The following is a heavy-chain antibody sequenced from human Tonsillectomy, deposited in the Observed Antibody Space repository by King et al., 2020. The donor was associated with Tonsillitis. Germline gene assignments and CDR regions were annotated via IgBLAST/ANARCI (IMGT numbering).Heavy chain of an antibody. CDR1: GGSISSGGHY. J-gene: IGHJ5*02. CDR2: IYYSANTYNPST. D-gene: IGHD2-15*01. Sequence: QLQESGPGLVKPSQTLSLTCIVSGGSISSGGHYWSWIRQHPGKGLEWIGYIYYSANTYNPSTYYDPSLKGRVTISVDTSKNQFSLKLNSVTAADTAVYYCARYEGGVFDPWGQGTLVAVSS. CDR3: ARYEGGVFDP. V-gene: IGHV4-31*03.